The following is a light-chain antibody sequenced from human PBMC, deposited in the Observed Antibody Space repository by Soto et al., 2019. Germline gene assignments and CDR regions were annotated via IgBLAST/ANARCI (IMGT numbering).Light chain of an antibody. CDR2: EVS. J-gene: IGLJ1*01. Sequence: QPAPRQHASGSGSTGESVPISCTGPTSDVGAYNFFSCYRPLPRKAPNLMIYEVSNRPSGVSNRFSASKSGNPAFLTISVLQAEDEADYYCSSYKSSSTPPVFGNGTKVTVL. V-gene: IGLV2-14*01. CDR3: SSYKSSSTPPV. CDR1: TSDVGAYNF.